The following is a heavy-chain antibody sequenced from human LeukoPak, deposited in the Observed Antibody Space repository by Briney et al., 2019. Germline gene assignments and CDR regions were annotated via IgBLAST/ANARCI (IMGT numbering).Heavy chain of an antibody. Sequence: PGGSLRLSCAASGFTFSSYSMNWVRQAPGKGLEWVSSISSSSSYIYYADSVKGRFTISRDNAKSSLYLQMNSLRAEDTAVYYCARVAENHFDYWGQGTLVTVSS. CDR1: GFTFSSYS. CDR2: ISSSSSYI. D-gene: IGHD1-14*01. J-gene: IGHJ4*02. V-gene: IGHV3-21*01. CDR3: ARVAENHFDY.